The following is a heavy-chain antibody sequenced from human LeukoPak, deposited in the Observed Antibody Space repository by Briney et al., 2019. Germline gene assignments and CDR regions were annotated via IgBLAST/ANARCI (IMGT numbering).Heavy chain of an antibody. CDR2: ISSSSNYM. CDR3: AKDRSYMDV. V-gene: IGHV3-21*01. CDR1: GFTFSSYS. Sequence: GGSLRLSCAASGFTFSSYSMNWVRQAPGKGLEWVSSISSSSNYMYYADSMKGRFTISRDNAKNSLYLQMNSLRAEDTAVYYCAKDRSYMDVWGKGTTVTVSS. J-gene: IGHJ6*03.